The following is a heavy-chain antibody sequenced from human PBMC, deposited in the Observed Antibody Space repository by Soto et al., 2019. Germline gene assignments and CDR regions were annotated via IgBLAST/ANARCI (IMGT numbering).Heavy chain of an antibody. CDR2: IYYSGST. CDR3: ARERRGSYSSSSISFDY. V-gene: IGHV4-59*12. J-gene: IGHJ4*02. CDR1: GGSISSYY. D-gene: IGHD6-13*01. Sequence: SETLSLSCTVSGGSISSYYWSWIRQPPGKGLEWIGYIYYSGSTYYNPSLKSRVTISVDTSKNQFSLKLSSVTAADTAVYYCARERRGSYSSSSISFDYWGQGTLVTVSS.